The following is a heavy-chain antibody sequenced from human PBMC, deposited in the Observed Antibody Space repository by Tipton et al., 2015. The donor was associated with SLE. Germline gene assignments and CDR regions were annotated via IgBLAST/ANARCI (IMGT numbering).Heavy chain of an antibody. CDR3: ARGPYCSSTSCHADY. D-gene: IGHD2-2*01. CDR1: GYTFTSYA. V-gene: IGHV7-4-1*02. CDR2: INTNTGNP. J-gene: IGHJ4*02. Sequence: QLVQSGAEVKKPGASVKDSCKASGYTFTSYAMNWVRQAPGQGLEWMGWINTNTGNPTYARVFTGPFVFSLDTSVSTAYLQISSLKAEDTAVYYCARGPYCSSTSCHADYWCQGTLVTVSS.